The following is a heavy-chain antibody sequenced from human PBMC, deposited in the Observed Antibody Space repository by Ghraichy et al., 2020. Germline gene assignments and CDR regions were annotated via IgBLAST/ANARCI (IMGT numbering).Heavy chain of an antibody. CDR1: GFTIDDYA. V-gene: IGHV3-9*01. CDR3: AKERNRHYVSRDYYGMDV. Sequence: LTCVASGFTIDDYAMDWVRQVPGKGLEWVAGIIWNSDKFGYADSVKGRFTISRDNAKNSLYLQMNSLRPDDTAVYYCAKERNRHYVSRDYYGMDVWGQGTTVTVSS. J-gene: IGHJ6*02. D-gene: IGHD3-10*02. CDR2: IIWNSDKF.